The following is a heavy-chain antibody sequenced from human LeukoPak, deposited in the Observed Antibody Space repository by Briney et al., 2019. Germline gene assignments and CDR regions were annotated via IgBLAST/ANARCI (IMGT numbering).Heavy chain of an antibody. D-gene: IGHD2-2*01. CDR3: AREGYCSSTSCYERAFDI. Sequence: PSETLSLTCTVSGVSISSGGHSWSWIRQPPGKRLEWIGYICYSGSTYYNPSLKSRVTISIDTSKNQFSLKLSSVTAADTAVYYCAREGYCSSTSCYERAFDIWGQGTMVTVSS. CDR2: ICYSGST. CDR1: GVSISSGGHS. V-gene: IGHV4-30-4*07. J-gene: IGHJ3*02.